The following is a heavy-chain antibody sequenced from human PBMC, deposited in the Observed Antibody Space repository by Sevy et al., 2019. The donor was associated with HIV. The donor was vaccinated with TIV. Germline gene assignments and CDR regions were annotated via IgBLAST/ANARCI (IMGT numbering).Heavy chain of an antibody. V-gene: IGHV3-43*01. CDR3: AKLGGNYGDYDDY. Sequence: GGSLRLSCAASGFTFDDYTMHWVRQPPGKGLEWVSLISWDGGSTYYADSVKGRFTISRDNSKNSLFLQMISLRSEDTAFYYCAKLGGNYGDYDDYWGRGTLVTVSS. CDR1: GFTFDDYT. D-gene: IGHD4-17*01. J-gene: IGHJ4*02. CDR2: ISWDGGST.